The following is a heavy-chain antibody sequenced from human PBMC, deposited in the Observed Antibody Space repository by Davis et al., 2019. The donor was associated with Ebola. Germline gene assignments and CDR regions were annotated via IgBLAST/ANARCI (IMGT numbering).Heavy chain of an antibody. CDR1: GFTFSDYY. Sequence: GESLKISCAASGFTFSDYYISWIRQAPGKGLEWVSYISGTSTYTNYADSVKGRFTISRDNSKNTLYLQMNSLRAEDTAVYYCAKGTTEHQLVHTAPDYWGQGTLVTVSS. V-gene: IGHV3-11*06. CDR2: ISGTSTYT. J-gene: IGHJ4*02. D-gene: IGHD4-11*01. CDR3: AKGTTEHQLVHTAPDY.